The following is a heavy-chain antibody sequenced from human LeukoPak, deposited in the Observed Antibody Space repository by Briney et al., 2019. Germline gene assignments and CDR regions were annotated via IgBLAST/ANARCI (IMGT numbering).Heavy chain of an antibody. Sequence: GGSLRLSCAASGFTFSSYSMNWVRQAPGKGLEWVSSISSSSSYIYYADSVKGRFTISRDNAKNSLCLQMNSLRAVDTAVYYCARDRGMGAADYFDYWGQGTLVTVSS. CDR2: ISSSSSYI. V-gene: IGHV3-21*01. D-gene: IGHD3-10*01. J-gene: IGHJ4*02. CDR3: ARDRGMGAADYFDY. CDR1: GFTFSSYS.